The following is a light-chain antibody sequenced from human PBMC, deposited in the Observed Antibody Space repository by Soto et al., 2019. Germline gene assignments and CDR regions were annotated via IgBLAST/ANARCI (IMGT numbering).Light chain of an antibody. CDR1: QSVSRY. CDR2: PVS. J-gene: IGKJ1*01. V-gene: IGKV1-39*01. Sequence: DIQMTQSPSSLSASVGDRVTISCRASQSVSRYLNWYQQKAGKAPNLLIYPVSTLESGVPSRFSGTGSGTDFTLIISSLQPEDFATYYCQQRYSNPRTFGQGTKVEIK. CDR3: QQRYSNPRT.